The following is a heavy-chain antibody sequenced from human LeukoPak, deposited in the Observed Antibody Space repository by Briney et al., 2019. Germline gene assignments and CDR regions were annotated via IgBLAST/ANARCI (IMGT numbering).Heavy chain of an antibody. CDR3: ARGGVAAKYYFDY. V-gene: IGHV4-59*11. CDR1: GGSISPLY. D-gene: IGHD3-10*01. Sequence: KASETLSLTCTVSGGSISPLYWGWIRQPPGKGLEFIGYIYYSGTTNYNPSLRSRVTLSVDTSKNQFSLKLSSVTAADTAVYYCARGGVAAKYYFDYWGPGTLVTVSS. CDR2: IYYSGTT. J-gene: IGHJ4*02.